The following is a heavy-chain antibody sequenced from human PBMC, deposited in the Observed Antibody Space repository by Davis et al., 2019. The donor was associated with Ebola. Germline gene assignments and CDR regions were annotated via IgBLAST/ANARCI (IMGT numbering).Heavy chain of an antibody. J-gene: IGHJ3*02. V-gene: IGHV4-34*01. D-gene: IGHD5-24*01. Sequence: SETLSLTCAVYGGSFSSYYWTWIRQTPGEGLEWIGEISHRGSTNYNPSLKSRVTISVDTSKNQFSLKLSSLIAADTAVYYCVGGRWLIWGQGTMVTVSS. CDR2: ISHRGST. CDR3: VGGRWLI. CDR1: GGSFSSYY.